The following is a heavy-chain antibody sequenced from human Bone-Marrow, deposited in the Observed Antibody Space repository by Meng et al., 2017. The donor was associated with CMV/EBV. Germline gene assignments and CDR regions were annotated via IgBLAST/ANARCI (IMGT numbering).Heavy chain of an antibody. Sequence: FPFSSYAMSWVRQAPGKGLEWVSAISGSGGSTYYADSVKGRFTISRDNSKNTLYLQMNSLRAEDTAVYYCAKDGYSGYAGENWFDPWGQGTLVTVSS. CDR3: AKDGYSGYAGENWFDP. CDR1: FPFSSYA. CDR2: ISGSGGST. J-gene: IGHJ5*02. V-gene: IGHV3-23*01. D-gene: IGHD5-12*01.